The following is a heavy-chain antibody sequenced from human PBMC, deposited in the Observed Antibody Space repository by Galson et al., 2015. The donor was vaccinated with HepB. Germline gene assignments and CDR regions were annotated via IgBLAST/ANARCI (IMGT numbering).Heavy chain of an antibody. V-gene: IGHV3-48*04. Sequence: SLRLSCAASGFTFSSYSMNWVRQAPGKGLEWVSYISSSSSTIYYADSVKGRFTISRDNAKNSLYLQMNSLRAEDTAVYYCARSGHYDSSGYYYYYYYYYGMDVWGQGTTVTVSS. J-gene: IGHJ6*02. D-gene: IGHD3-22*01. CDR1: GFTFSSYS. CDR2: ISSSSSTI. CDR3: ARSGHYDSSGYYYYYYYYYGMDV.